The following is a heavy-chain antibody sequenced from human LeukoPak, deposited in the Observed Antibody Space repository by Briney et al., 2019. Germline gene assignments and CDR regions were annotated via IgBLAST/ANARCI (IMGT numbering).Heavy chain of an antibody. D-gene: IGHD4-17*01. V-gene: IGHV3-23*01. CDR2: ISGSTGTT. J-gene: IGHJ4*02. CDR3: AKLRTTVTIFDY. CDR1: GFTFNDFA. Sequence: GGSLRLSCAASGFTFNDFAMSWVRQAPGKGLEWVSGISGSTGTTYYADSVKGRFTISRDNSKNTLYLQMNSLRAEDTAVYYCAKLRTTVTIFDYWGQGTLVTVSS.